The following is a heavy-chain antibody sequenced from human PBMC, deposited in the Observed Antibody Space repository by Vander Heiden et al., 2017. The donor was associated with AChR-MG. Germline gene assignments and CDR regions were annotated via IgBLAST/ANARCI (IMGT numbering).Heavy chain of an antibody. D-gene: IGHD2-15*01. Sequence: EVQLAESGGGLVKPGGPLRLSCVASGFTFSSYTMNWVRQAPGPGLEWVSSISSVSTYIDYADSVEGRFTISRDHARHSLFLHLPRLGAEGAAVSYCARGWRGYYFDYWGQANLVPVSS. J-gene: IGHJ4*02. CDR1: GFTFSSYT. CDR2: ISSVSTYI. CDR3: ARGWRGYYFDY. V-gene: IGHV3-21*01.